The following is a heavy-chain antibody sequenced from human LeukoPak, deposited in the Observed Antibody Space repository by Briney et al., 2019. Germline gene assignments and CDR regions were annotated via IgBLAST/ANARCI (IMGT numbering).Heavy chain of an antibody. V-gene: IGHV4-59*08. Sequence: SQTLSLTCTVSGGSISSYYWSWIRQPPGKGLEWIGYIYYSGSTNYNPSLKSRVTISVDTSKNQFSLKLSSVTAADTAVYYCARQWGYFDYWGQGTLVTVSS. CDR3: ARQWGYFDY. CDR2: IYYSGST. CDR1: GGSISSYY. D-gene: IGHD3-16*01. J-gene: IGHJ4*02.